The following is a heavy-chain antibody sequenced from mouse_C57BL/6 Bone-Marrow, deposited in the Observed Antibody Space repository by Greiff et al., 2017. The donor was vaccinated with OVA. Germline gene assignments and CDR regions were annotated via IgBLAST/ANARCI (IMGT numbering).Heavy chain of an antibody. V-gene: IGHV1-15*01. Sequence: VKLQESGAELVRPGASVTLSCKASGYTFPDYEMHWVKQTPVHGLEWIGAIDPETGGTAYNQKFKGKAILTADKSSSTAYMELRSLTSEDSAVYYCTSPIYYYGSRWYCDVWGTGTTVTVAS. CDR3: TSPIYYYGSRWYCDV. CDR2: IDPETGGT. D-gene: IGHD1-1*01. CDR1: GYTFPDYE. J-gene: IGHJ1*03.